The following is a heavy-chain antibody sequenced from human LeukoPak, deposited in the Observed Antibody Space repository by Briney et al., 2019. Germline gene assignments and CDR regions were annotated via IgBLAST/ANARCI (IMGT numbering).Heavy chain of an antibody. V-gene: IGHV1-2*02. Sequence: ASVKVSCKASGYTFTGYYMHWVRQAPGQGLEWMGWINPNSGGTNYAQKFQCRVTMTRDTSIITAYMELSRLRSDDTAVYYCARLAADGAFDIWGQGTMVTVSS. CDR2: INPNSGGT. J-gene: IGHJ3*02. D-gene: IGHD6-25*01. CDR3: ARLAADGAFDI. CDR1: GYTFTGYY.